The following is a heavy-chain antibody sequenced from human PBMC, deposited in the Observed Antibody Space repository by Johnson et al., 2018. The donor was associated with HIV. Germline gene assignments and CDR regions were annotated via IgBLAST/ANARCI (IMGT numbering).Heavy chain of an antibody. D-gene: IGHD3-9*01. CDR2: IGTAGDK. CDR3: AKRLTYANSLDAFDI. Sequence: VQLVESGGGLVQPGGSLRLSCAASGFTVSSYYMTWVRQAPGKGLEWVSAIGTAGDKYYADSVKGRFTISRDNSKNTLYLQMNSLRAEDTAVYYCAKRLTYANSLDAFDIWGQGTMVTVSS. V-gene: IGHV3-66*04. J-gene: IGHJ3*02. CDR1: GFTVSSYY.